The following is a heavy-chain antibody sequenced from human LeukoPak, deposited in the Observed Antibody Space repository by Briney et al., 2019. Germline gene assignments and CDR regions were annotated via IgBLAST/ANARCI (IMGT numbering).Heavy chain of an antibody. Sequence: PGGSLRLSCAASGFTFSDYYMSWIRQAPGKGLEWVSYISSSGSTIYYADSVKGRFTISRDNAKNSLYLQMNSLRAEDAAVYYCALGAVHYYDSSGYYYDYWGQGTLVTVSS. CDR2: ISSSGSTI. V-gene: IGHV3-11*04. CDR1: GFTFSDYY. D-gene: IGHD3-22*01. J-gene: IGHJ4*02. CDR3: ALGAVHYYDSSGYYYDY.